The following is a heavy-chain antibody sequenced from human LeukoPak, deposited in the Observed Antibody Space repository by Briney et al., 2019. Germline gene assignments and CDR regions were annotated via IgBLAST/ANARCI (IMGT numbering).Heavy chain of an antibody. Sequence: ASVTVSCTTSGYTFTNYYIHWVRQAPGQGLEWMGRIDPNTGGTKSAKNFQGRVTMTRDTSISTAYMALSGLRSDDTAVYYCASLYDIVGTTVDYWGQGTLVTVSS. V-gene: IGHV1-2*06. D-gene: IGHD1-26*01. J-gene: IGHJ4*02. CDR2: IDPNTGGT. CDR3: ASLYDIVGTTVDY. CDR1: GYTFTNYY.